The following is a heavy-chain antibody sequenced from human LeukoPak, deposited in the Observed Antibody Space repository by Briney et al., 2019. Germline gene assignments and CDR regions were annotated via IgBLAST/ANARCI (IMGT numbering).Heavy chain of an antibody. CDR3: ARCLYSNSCDY. D-gene: IGHD6-6*01. Sequence: ASVKVSCKSSGYTPTAYYMHWVRQAPGQGLEWMGIINPSGGSTTYAQKFQGRVTMTRDTSTSTVYMELSSLRSEDTAVYYCARCLYSNSCDYWGQGTLVTVSS. CDR1: GYTPTAYY. V-gene: IGHV1-46*01. CDR2: INPSGGST. J-gene: IGHJ4*02.